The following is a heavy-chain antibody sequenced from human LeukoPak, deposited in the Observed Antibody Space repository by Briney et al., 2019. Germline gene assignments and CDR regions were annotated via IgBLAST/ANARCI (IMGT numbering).Heavy chain of an antibody. J-gene: IGHJ5*02. CDR3: ARELVIYDSSGYYPIP. V-gene: IGHV3-48*03. D-gene: IGHD3-22*01. CDR1: GFTFSSYE. CDR2: ISSSGSTI. Sequence: GGSLRLSCAASGFTFSSYEMNWVRQAPGKGLEWVSYISSSGSTIYYADSVKGRFTISRDNAKNSLYLQMNSLRAEDTAVYYCARELVIYDSSGYYPIPWGQGTLVTVSS.